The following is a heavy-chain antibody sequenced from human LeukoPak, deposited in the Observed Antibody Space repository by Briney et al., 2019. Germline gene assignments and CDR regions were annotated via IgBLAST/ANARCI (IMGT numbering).Heavy chain of an antibody. CDR1: GGTFSSYA. J-gene: IGHJ4*02. Sequence: GASVKVSCKASGGTFSSYAISWVRQAPGQGLEWMGWINPNSGGTNYAQKFQGRVTMTRDTSISTAYMELSRLRSDDTAVYYCARDRAAYGGSYFDYWGQGTLVTVSS. V-gene: IGHV1-2*02. CDR2: INPNSGGT. CDR3: ARDRAAYGGSYFDY. D-gene: IGHD4-23*01.